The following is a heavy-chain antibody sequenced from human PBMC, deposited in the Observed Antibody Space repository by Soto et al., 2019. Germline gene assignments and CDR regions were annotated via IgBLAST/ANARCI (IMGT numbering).Heavy chain of an antibody. CDR3: AKTQTFNGYYGGFDA. D-gene: IGHD3-3*01. CDR1: GFSFAGYA. J-gene: IGHJ5*02. CDR2: ISGGGGST. V-gene: IGHV3-23*01. Sequence: EVQLWESGVGFVQPGGSLRLSCAATGFSFAGYALTWVRQAPGKGLEWLSAISGGGGSTYYADSVRGRFSISRDVSGNMVYLQLNRLTAGDTATYYCAKTQTFNGYYGGFDAWGQGTRVTVSS.